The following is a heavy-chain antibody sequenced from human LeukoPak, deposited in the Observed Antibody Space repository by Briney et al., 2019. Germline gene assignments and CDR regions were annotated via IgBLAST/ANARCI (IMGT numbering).Heavy chain of an antibody. CDR2: ISYDGSNK. V-gene: IGHV3-30-3*01. J-gene: IGHJ4*02. CDR3: ARAGYYDIPRGFDY. CDR1: GFTFSSYA. D-gene: IGHD3-9*01. Sequence: GGSLRLSCAASGFTFSSYAMHWVRQAPGKGLEWVAVISYDGSNKYYADSVKGRFTISRDNSKNTLYLQMNSLRAEDTAVYYCARAGYYDIPRGFDYWGQGTLVTVSS.